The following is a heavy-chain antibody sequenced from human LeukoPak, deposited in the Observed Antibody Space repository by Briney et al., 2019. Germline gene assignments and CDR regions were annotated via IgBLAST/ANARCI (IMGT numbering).Heavy chain of an antibody. D-gene: IGHD2-8*01. Sequence: PGGSLRLSCAASEFTLSTYAMNWVRQAPGKGLEWVSTISDRWTNYADSVKGRFTISRDNFKNTLYLQMNSLRAEDTAVYYCAKRGCDTNGCPYYFDYWGQGTLVTVSS. V-gene: IGHV3-23*01. CDR2: ISDRWT. CDR3: AKRGCDTNGCPYYFDY. J-gene: IGHJ4*02. CDR1: EFTLSTYA.